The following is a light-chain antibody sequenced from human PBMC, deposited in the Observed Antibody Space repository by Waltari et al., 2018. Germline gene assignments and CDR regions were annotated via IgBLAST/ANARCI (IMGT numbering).Light chain of an antibody. CDR1: SSDVGGYHY. CDR3: CSYAGSYNLV. Sequence: QSALTQPRSLSGSPGQSGTISCTASSSDVGGYHYVTWYQPHPGKAPQFMISDVSERPSGGPARFAGSKSGNTASLTISGLQAEDEADYYCCSYAGSYNLVFGGGTKLTVL. CDR2: DVS. V-gene: IGLV2-11*01. J-gene: IGLJ2*01.